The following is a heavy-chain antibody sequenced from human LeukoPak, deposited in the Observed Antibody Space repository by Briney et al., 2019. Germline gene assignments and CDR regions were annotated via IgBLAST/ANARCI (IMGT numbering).Heavy chain of an antibody. Sequence: PGGSLRLSCAASGFTFSSYSMNWVRQAPGKGLEWVSYISSSSSTIYYADSVKGRFTISRDNAKNSLYLQMNSLRAEDTAVYYCAKGGARRWFWYFDYWGQGTLVTVSS. CDR1: GFTFSSYS. CDR2: ISSSSSTI. V-gene: IGHV3-48*01. CDR3: AKGGARRWFWYFDY. J-gene: IGHJ4*02. D-gene: IGHD4-23*01.